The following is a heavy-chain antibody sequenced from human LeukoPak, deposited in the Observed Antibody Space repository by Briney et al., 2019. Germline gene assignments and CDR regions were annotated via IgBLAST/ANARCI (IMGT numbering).Heavy chain of an antibody. CDR1: GFTFSSYA. CDR3: ARDRATMIVVALFDY. CDR2: ISYDGSNK. V-gene: IGHV3-30-3*01. J-gene: IGHJ4*02. Sequence: PGRSLRLSCAASGFTFSSYAMHWVRQAPGKGLEWVAVISYDGSNKYYADSVKGRFTISRDNSKNTLYLQTNSLRAEDTAVYYCARDRATMIVVALFDYWGQGTLVTVSS. D-gene: IGHD3-22*01.